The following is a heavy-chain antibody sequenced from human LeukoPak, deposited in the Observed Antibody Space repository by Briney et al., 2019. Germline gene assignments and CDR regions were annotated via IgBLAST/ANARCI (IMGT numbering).Heavy chain of an antibody. V-gene: IGHV4-34*01. CDR2: IYHSGST. CDR1: GGSFSGYY. J-gene: IGHJ3*02. CDR3: ARTNPGYSGSYSAYAFDI. D-gene: IGHD1-26*01. Sequence: SETLSLTCAVYGGSFSGYYWSWIRQPTGKGLEWIGEIYHSGSTNYNPSLKSRVTISVDKSKNQFSLKLSSVTAADTAVYYCARTNPGYSGSYSAYAFDIWGQGTMVTVSS.